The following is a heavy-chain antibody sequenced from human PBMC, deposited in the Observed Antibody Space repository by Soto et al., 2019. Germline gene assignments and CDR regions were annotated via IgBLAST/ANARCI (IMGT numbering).Heavy chain of an antibody. CDR3: ARPDYGSGSYPDY. CDR1: GFTFSSYA. J-gene: IGHJ4*02. D-gene: IGHD3-10*01. Sequence: QVQLVESGGGVVQPGRSLSPPCAASGFTFSSYAMQWVRQAPGKGLEWVAVISYDGSNKYYADSVKGRFTISRDNSKNTLYLQMNSLRAEDTAVYYCARPDYGSGSYPDYWGQGTLVTVSS. CDR2: ISYDGSNK. V-gene: IGHV3-30-3*01.